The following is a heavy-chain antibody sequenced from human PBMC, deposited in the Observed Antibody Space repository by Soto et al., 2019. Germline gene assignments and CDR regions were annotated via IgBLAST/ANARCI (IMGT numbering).Heavy chain of an antibody. D-gene: IGHD3-3*01. J-gene: IGHJ4*02. CDR1: GGSFSGYY. CDR2: INHSGST. Sequence: QVQLQQWGAGLLKPSETLSLTCAVYGGSFSGYYWSWIRQPPGKGLEWIGEINHSGSTNYNPSLKSRVTISVDMSKNQFSLKLSSVTAADTAVYYCARVYDFWSGQDYWGQGTLVTVSS. V-gene: IGHV4-34*01. CDR3: ARVYDFWSGQDY.